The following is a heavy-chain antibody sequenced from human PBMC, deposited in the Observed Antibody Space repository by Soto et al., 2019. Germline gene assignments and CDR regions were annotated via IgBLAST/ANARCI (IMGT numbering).Heavy chain of an antibody. D-gene: IGHD3-10*01. CDR1: GFTFSSYW. Sequence: EVQLVESGGGLVQPGGSLRLSCAASGFTFSSYWMSWVRQAPGKGLEWVANIKQDGSEKYYVDSVKGRFTISRDNAKNSLYLQMNSLIAEDTAVYYCARDHPTVRVEELLWFGELFGYWGQGTLVTVSS. CDR3: ARDHPTVRVEELLWFGELFGY. J-gene: IGHJ4*02. V-gene: IGHV3-7*03. CDR2: IKQDGSEK.